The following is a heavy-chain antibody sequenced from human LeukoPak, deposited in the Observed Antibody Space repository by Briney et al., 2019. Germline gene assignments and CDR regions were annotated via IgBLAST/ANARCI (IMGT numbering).Heavy chain of an antibody. D-gene: IGHD6-19*01. CDR3: ARDWDSSGWSRVRFGY. CDR1: GFTFDDYG. CDR2: INWNGGST. Sequence: GGSLRLSCAASGFTFDDYGMSWVRQAPGKGLEWVSGINWNGGSTGYADSVKGRFTISRDNAKNSLYLQMNSLRAEDTALYYCARDWDSSGWSRVRFGYWGRGTLVTVSS. V-gene: IGHV3-20*04. J-gene: IGHJ4*02.